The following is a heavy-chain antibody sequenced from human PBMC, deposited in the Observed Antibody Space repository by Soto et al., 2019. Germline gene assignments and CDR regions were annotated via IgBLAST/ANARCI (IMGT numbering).Heavy chain of an antibody. Sequence: GGSLRLSCAASGFTFSSYAMHWVRQAPGKGLEWEAVISYDGSNKYYADSVKGRFTISRDNSKNTLYLQMDSLRAEDTAVYYCARDPDDRSSGWYAPADYYYGMDVWGQGTTVTV. CDR3: ARDPDDRSSGWYAPADYYYGMDV. D-gene: IGHD6-19*01. CDR1: GFTFSSYA. CDR2: ISYDGSNK. V-gene: IGHV3-30-3*01. J-gene: IGHJ6*02.